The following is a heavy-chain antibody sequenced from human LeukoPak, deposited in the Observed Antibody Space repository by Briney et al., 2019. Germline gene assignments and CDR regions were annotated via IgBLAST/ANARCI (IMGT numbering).Heavy chain of an antibody. CDR1: GFTFRRYA. Sequence: GGPLSLSCAASGFTFRRYAMSCVPQATQKGLECGSAISGSGGSTYDGDFVKGRFTISRDNSKNTLYLQMNSLRAEDTGVYYCAKDRGGYSSSWYAEYFQHWGQGTLVTVS. V-gene: IGHV3-23*01. D-gene: IGHD6-13*01. CDR3: AKDRGGYSSSWYAEYFQH. J-gene: IGHJ1*01. CDR2: ISGSGGST.